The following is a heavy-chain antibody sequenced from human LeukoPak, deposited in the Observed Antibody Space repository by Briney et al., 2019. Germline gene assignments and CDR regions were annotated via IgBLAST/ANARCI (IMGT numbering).Heavy chain of an antibody. CDR2: IDPSDSYT. CDR3: ARGGGGYEYDYYYYGMDV. J-gene: IGHJ6*02. Sequence: GESLRISCKGSGYSFTSYWISWVRQMPGKGLEWMGRIDPSDSYTNYSPSSQGHVTISADKSISTAYLQWSSLKASDTAMYYCARGGGGYEYDYYYYGMDVWGQGTTVTVSS. V-gene: IGHV5-10-1*01. CDR1: GYSFTSYW. D-gene: IGHD5-12*01.